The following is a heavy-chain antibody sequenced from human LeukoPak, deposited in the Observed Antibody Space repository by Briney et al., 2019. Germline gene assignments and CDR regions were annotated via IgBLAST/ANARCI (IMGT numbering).Heavy chain of an antibody. J-gene: IGHJ6*03. CDR1: GYTFTSYG. CDR3: ARILMDYYDSSGYAYYMDV. CDR2: ISAYNGNT. D-gene: IGHD3-22*01. V-gene: IGHV1-18*01. Sequence: ASVKASCKASGYTFTSYGISWVRQAPGRGLEWMGWISAYNGNTNYAQKLQGRVTMTTDTSTSTAYMELRSLRSDDTAVYYCARILMDYYDSSGYAYYMDVWGKGTTVTVSS.